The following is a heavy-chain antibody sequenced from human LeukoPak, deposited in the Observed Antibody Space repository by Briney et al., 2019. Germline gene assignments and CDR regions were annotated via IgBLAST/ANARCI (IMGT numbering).Heavy chain of an antibody. V-gene: IGHV3-23*01. Sequence: GGSLRLSCAASGFTFSTYAVSWVRQAPARGLEWVATLSGSGADAFYADSVRGRFTISRDNSQSTLYLQMNSLRAEDAAIYYCAKSPWKREYYGSDFWGQGTLVTVSS. CDR3: AKSPWKREYYGSDF. CDR1: GFTFSTYA. CDR2: LSGSGADA. J-gene: IGHJ4*02. D-gene: IGHD3-10*01.